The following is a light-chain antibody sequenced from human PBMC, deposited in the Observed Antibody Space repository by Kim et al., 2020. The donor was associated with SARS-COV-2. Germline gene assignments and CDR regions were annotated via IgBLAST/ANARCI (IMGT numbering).Light chain of an antibody. Sequence: PGERASLYCRASQSVSSSYLAWYQQKPGQAPMLLIYGASSRATGIPDRFSGSGSGKDFTLTISRLESEDFAVYYCQQYGSSPLYTFGQGTKLEI. J-gene: IGKJ2*01. V-gene: IGKV3-20*01. CDR3: QQYGSSPLYT. CDR2: GAS. CDR1: QSVSSSY.